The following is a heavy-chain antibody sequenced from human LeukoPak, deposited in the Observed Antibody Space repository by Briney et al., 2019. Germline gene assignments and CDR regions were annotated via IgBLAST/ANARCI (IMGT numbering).Heavy chain of an antibody. V-gene: IGHV1-18*01. CDR1: GYTFTSYG. Sequence: ASVKVSCKASGYTFTSYGIRWVRQAPGQGLEWMGWISAYNGNTNYAQKLQGRVTMTTNTSTSTAYMELSSLRSEDTAVYYCARGPPGSTLDYWGQGTLVTVSS. CDR3: ARGPPGSTLDY. CDR2: ISAYNGNT. D-gene: IGHD2-2*01. J-gene: IGHJ4*02.